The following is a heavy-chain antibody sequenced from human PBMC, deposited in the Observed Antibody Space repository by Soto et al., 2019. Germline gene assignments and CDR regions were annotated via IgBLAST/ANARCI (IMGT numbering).Heavy chain of an antibody. D-gene: IGHD3-22*01. CDR1: GYSISGYY. CDR3: ARTYTDYYDSSLLGWFDP. Sequence: QVQLQESGPGLVKPSETLSLTCTVSGYSISGYYWSWVRQPPGKGLQWIGCIYYSGSTNYNPSLKSRVTISVDTSKNQFALKLSSVAAADTAVYYCARTYTDYYDSSLLGWFDPWGQGTLVTVSS. V-gene: IGHV4-59*01. CDR2: IYYSGST. J-gene: IGHJ5*02.